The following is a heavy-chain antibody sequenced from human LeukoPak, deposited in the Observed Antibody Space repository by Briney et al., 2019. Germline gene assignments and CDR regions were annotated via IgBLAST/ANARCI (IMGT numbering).Heavy chain of an antibody. J-gene: IGHJ3*02. CDR2: IDSGGTNT. CDR3: ARGGSLHGFDI. CDR1: GFTFSSYW. Sequence: GGSLRLSCAASGFTFSSYWIHWVRQAPGKGLVWVSRIDSGGTNTIYADSVKGRFTVSRDNAKNTLYLQMNSLRAEDTAVYYCARGGSLHGFDIWGQGTAVTVSS. V-gene: IGHV3-74*01. D-gene: IGHD5-12*01.